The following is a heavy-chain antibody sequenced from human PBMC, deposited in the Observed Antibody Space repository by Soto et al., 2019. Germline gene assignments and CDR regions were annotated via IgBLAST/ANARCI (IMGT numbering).Heavy chain of an antibody. CDR2: ISYDGSNK. D-gene: IGHD1-26*01. V-gene: IGHV3-30-3*01. Sequence: PGGSLRLSCAASGFTFSSYAMHWVRQAPGNGLEWVAVISYDGSNKYYADSVKGRFTISRDNSKNTLYLQMNSLRAEDTAVYYCARKGQGEVGGMDVWGQGTTVTVSS. CDR3: ARKGQGEVGGMDV. J-gene: IGHJ6*02. CDR1: GFTFSSYA.